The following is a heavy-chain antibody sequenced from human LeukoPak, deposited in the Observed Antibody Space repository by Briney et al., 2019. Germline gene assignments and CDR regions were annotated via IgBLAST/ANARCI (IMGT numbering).Heavy chain of an antibody. CDR3: AKAAYSKSAYYYYMDV. CDR2: ISYDGSNK. Sequence: GGFLRLSCAASGFTFSSYGMHWVRQAPGKGLEWVAVISYDGSNKYYADSVKGRFTISRDNSKNTLYLQMNSLRAEDTAVYYCAKAAYSKSAYYYYMDVWGKGTTVTVSS. CDR1: GFTFSSYG. D-gene: IGHD6-13*01. V-gene: IGHV3-30*18. J-gene: IGHJ6*03.